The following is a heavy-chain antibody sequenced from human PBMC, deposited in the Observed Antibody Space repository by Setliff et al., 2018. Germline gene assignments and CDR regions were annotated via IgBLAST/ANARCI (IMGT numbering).Heavy chain of an antibody. J-gene: IGHJ5*02. Sequence: GGSLRLSCAASGFTFSSYSMNWVRQAPGKGLEWVSYISSSSTIYYADSVKGRFTISRDNAKNSLYLQMNSLRAEDTAVYYCARPLAAAGTAWGQGTLVTVSS. CDR2: ISSSSTI. D-gene: IGHD6-13*01. CDR1: GFTFSSYS. CDR3: ARPLAAAGTA. V-gene: IGHV3-48*01.